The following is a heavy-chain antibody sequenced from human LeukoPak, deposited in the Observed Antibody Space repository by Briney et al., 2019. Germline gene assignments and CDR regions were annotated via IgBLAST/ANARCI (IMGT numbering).Heavy chain of an antibody. D-gene: IGHD6-6*01. CDR2: IYHSGST. CDR3: ARGGAARLHFQN. Sequence: SETLSLTCTVSGGSISSGDYYWSWIRQPPGKGLEWIGYIYHSGSTNYNPSLQSRVTISVDTSKNQFSLNLNSVTAADTAVYYCARGGAARLHFQNWGQGTLVTVSS. V-gene: IGHV4-61*08. J-gene: IGHJ1*01. CDR1: GGSISSGDYY.